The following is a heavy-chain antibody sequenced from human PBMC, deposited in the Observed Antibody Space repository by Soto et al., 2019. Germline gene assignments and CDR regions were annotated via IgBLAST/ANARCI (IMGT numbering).Heavy chain of an antibody. CDR2: ISGSGGST. V-gene: IGHV3-23*01. J-gene: IGHJ6*02. Sequence: EVQLLESGGGLVQPGGSLSLSCAASGFTFSSYAMSWVRQAPGKGLEWVSAISGSGGSTYYADSVKGRFTISRDNSKNTLYLQMNSLRAEDTAVYYCARGAYYDFWSGYYPWYYGMDVWGQGTTVTVSS. CDR3: ARGAYYDFWSGYYPWYYGMDV. D-gene: IGHD3-3*01. CDR1: GFTFSSYA.